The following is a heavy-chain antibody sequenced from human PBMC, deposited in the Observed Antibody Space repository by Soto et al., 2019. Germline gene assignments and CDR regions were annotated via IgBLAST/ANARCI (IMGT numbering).Heavy chain of an antibody. CDR3: AASCVGCGGFNYYGMDV. Sequence: QVQLQESGPGLVKPSQTLSLTCTVSGGSISSGGYYWSWIRQHPGKGLEWIGYIYYSGSTYYNPSLQSRVTLSVDTSKNQFSLKLSSVTAADTAVYYCAASCVGCGGFNYYGMDVWGQGTTVTVSS. CDR2: IYYSGST. D-gene: IGHD2-21*01. J-gene: IGHJ6*02. CDR1: GGSISSGGYY. V-gene: IGHV4-31*03.